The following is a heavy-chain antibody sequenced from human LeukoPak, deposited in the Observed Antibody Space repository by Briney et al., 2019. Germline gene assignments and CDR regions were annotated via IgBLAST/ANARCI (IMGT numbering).Heavy chain of an antibody. CDR1: GGSFSGYY. J-gene: IGHJ4*02. D-gene: IGHD2-15*01. Sequence: SETLSLTCAVCGGSFSGYYWSWIRQPPGKGLEWIGEINHSGSTNYNPSLKSRVTISVDTSKNQFSLKLSSVTAADTAVYYCARGVINCSGGSCYFDYWGQGTLVTVSS. CDR2: INHSGST. CDR3: ARGVINCSGGSCYFDY. V-gene: IGHV4-34*01.